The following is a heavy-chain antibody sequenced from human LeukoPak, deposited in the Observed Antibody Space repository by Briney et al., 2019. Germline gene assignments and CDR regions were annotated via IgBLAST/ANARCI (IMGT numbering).Heavy chain of an antibody. J-gene: IGHJ4*02. CDR2: ISYDGSNK. CDR1: EFRFSRYG. V-gene: IGHV3-30*18. Sequence: PGRSLRLSCEASEFRFSRYGMHWVRQAPGKGLEWVAVISYDGSNKYYADSVKGRFTISRDNSKNTLYLQMNSLRAEDTAVYYCAKDCGSRSFDYWGQGTLVTVSS. D-gene: IGHD6-19*01. CDR3: AKDCGSRSFDY.